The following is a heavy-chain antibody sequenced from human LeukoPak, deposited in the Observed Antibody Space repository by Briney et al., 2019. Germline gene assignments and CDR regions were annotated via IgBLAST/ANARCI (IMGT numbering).Heavy chain of an antibody. J-gene: IGHJ3*02. Sequence: GESLKISCKGSGYSFTSYWIGWVRQMPGKGLEWMGIIYPGDSDTRYSPSFQGQVTISADKSISTAYLQWSSLKASDTAMYYCDRRGYSGYAHDAFDIWGQGTMVTVSS. V-gene: IGHV5-51*01. D-gene: IGHD5-12*01. CDR1: GYSFTSYW. CDR3: DRRGYSGYAHDAFDI. CDR2: IYPGDSDT.